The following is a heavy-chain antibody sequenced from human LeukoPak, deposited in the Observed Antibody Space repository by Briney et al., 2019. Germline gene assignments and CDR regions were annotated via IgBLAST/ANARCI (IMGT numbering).Heavy chain of an antibody. CDR3: ASGAGAAGTLLTK. D-gene: IGHD6-13*01. CDR2: IYHSGST. V-gene: IGHV4-38-2*02. Sequence: SETLSLTCTVSGYSISSGYYWGWIRQPPGKGLEWIGSIYHSGSTYYNPSLKSRVTISVDTSENQFSLKLSSVTAADTAVYYCASGAGAAGTLLTKWGQGTLVTVSS. CDR1: GYSISSGYY. J-gene: IGHJ4*02.